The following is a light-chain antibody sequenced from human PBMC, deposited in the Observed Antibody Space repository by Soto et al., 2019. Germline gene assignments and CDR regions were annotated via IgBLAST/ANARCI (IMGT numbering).Light chain of an antibody. V-gene: IGKV1-5*03. CDR1: QSISSW. CDR2: KAS. J-gene: IGKJ2*01. Sequence: DIQMTQSPSTLSASVGDRVTITCRASQSISSWLAWYQQKPGKAPKLLMFKASTLESGVPSRFSGSGSGTDFTLTISSRQPDDFATYYCQQYNSNSPTFGQGTKLEIK. CDR3: QQYNSNSPT.